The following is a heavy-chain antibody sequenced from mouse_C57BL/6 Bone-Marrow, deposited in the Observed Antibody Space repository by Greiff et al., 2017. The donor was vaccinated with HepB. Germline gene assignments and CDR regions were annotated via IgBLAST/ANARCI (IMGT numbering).Heavy chain of an antibody. D-gene: IGHD3-1*01. Sequence: VQLQQPGAELVKPGASVKMSCKASGYTFTGYWITWVKQSPGQSLEWIGDIYPGSGSTNYNEKFKSKATLTVDTASSTAYMQLPSLTSEDSAVYKCACARGYVWFAYWGQGTPLTVSA. CDR2: IYPGSGST. CDR3: ACARGYVWFAY. J-gene: IGHJ3*01. CDR1: GYTFTGYW. V-gene: IGHV1-55*01.